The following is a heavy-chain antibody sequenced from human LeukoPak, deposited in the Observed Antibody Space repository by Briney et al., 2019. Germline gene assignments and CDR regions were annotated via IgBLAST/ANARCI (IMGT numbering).Heavy chain of an antibody. D-gene: IGHD6-6*01. CDR1: GGSFSGYY. V-gene: IGHV4-34*01. Sequence: PSETLSLTCAVYGGSFSGYYWSWIRQPPGKGLEWIGEINHSGSTNYNPSLKSRVTISVDTSKNQFSLKLSSVTAADTAVYYCASSSGSWFDYWGQGTLVTVSS. CDR3: ASSSGSWFDY. CDR2: INHSGST. J-gene: IGHJ4*02.